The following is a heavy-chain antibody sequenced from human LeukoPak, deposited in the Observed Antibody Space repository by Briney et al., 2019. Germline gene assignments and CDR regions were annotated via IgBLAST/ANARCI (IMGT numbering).Heavy chain of an antibody. CDR3: ARGEEKATITALDS. D-gene: IGHD5-24*01. CDR2: ISSSSSYI. CDR1: GFTFSNYD. Sequence: GGSLRLSCAASGFTFSNYDMHWVRQAPGKGLEWVSAISSSSSYIYYADSIKGRFTISRDNAENSLHLQMNSLRAVDTAVYFCARGEEKATITALDSWGQGTLVTVSS. V-gene: IGHV3-21*01. J-gene: IGHJ4*02.